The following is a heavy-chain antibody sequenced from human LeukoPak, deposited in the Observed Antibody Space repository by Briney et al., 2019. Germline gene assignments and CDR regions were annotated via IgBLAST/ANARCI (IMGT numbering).Heavy chain of an antibody. V-gene: IGHV4-39*07. J-gene: IGHJ3*02. CDR3: AKSHGDYVWGSYPSAFDI. CDR1: GGSVSSGSYY. CDR2: IYYSGST. D-gene: IGHD3-16*01. Sequence: SETLSLTCTVSGGSVSSGSYYWGWIRQPPGKGLEWIGNIYYSGSTYYNPSLKSRVTISVETSKNQFSLKLSSVTAADTAVYYCAKSHGDYVWGSYPSAFDIWGRGTMVTVSS.